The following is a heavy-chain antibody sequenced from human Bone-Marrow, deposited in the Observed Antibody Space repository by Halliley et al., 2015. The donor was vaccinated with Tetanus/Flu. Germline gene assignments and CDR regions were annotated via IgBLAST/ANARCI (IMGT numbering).Heavy chain of an antibody. CDR2: ISLSGHNT. J-gene: IGHJ4*02. Sequence: PGKGLEWSSGISLSGHNTFYPGSVKGRFPISRDNSKNSVFLQMSSLRAEDTAIYYCANEEVPNDYWGQGTLVTVSS. V-gene: IGHV3-23*01. CDR3: ANEEVPNDY.